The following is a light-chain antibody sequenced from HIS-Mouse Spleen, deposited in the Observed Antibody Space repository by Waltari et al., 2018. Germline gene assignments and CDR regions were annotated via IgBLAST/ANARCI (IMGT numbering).Light chain of an antibody. CDR2: QDS. CDR3: QAWDSSTVV. J-gene: IGLJ2*01. Sequence: SYELTQPPSVSVSPGQTASITCPGDKLGDNYECCYQQKPGQSPVLVIYQDSKRPSGIPERFSGSNSGNTATLTISGTQAMDEADYYCQAWDSSTVVFGGGTKLTVL. V-gene: IGLV3-1*01. CDR1: KLGDNY.